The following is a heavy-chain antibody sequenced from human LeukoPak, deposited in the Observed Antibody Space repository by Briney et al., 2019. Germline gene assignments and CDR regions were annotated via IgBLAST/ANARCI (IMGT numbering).Heavy chain of an antibody. V-gene: IGHV3-48*03. CDR1: GLTFSSYD. CDR2: ISSSCNLI. CDR3: AREGGWNDFDY. D-gene: IGHD1-1*01. J-gene: IGHJ4*02. Sequence: QPAGSLRLSCEASGLTFSSYDMNWVRQAPGKGLEWVSYISSSCNLIHYADSVKGRFTFCRDNARNSLYLQMNSLRADDTTIYYCAREGGWNDFDYWGQGTLVSVSS.